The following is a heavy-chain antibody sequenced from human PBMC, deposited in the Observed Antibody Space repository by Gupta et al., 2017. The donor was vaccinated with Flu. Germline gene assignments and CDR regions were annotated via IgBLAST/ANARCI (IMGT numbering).Heavy chain of an antibody. D-gene: IGHD2-2*01. V-gene: IGHV1-2*02. CDR3: ARGWLIPLGYCSSTSCYQPRSGWFDP. J-gene: IGHJ5*02. CDR1: GYTFTGYY. CDR2: INPNSGGT. Sequence: QVQLVQSGAEVKKPGASVKVSCKASGYTFTGYYMHWVRKAPGQGLEWMGWINPNSGGTNYAQKFQGRVTMTRDTSISTAYMELSRLRSDDTAVYYCARGWLIPLGYCSSTSCYQPRSGWFDPWGQGTLVTVSS.